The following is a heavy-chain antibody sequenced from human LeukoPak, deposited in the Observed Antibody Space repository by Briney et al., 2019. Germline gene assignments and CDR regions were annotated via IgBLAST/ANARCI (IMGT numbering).Heavy chain of an antibody. CDR1: GFTFSSYW. J-gene: IGHJ6*03. D-gene: IGHD4-17*01. V-gene: IGHV3-74*01. CDR3: ASATVTHYYYYYMDV. CDR2: INSDVSST. Sequence: PGGSLRLSCAASGFTFSSYWMHWVRQAPGKGLVWVSRINSDVSSTSYADSVKGRFTISRDNAKNTLYLQMNSLRAEDTAVYYCASATVTHYYYYYMDVWGKGTTVTVSS.